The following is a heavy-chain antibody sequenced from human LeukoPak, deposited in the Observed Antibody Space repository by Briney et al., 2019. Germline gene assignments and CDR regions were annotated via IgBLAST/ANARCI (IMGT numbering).Heavy chain of an antibody. J-gene: IGHJ4*02. V-gene: IGHV3-33*06. D-gene: IGHD3-3*01. CDR2: IWYDGSNK. Sequence: PGGSLRLSCAASGLTLSSYGLHWVRQAPGKGLEWVAVIWYDGSNKYYADSVKGRFTISRDNSKNTLYLQMNSLRAEDTAVYYCAKGYDFWSGYPPYWGQGTLVTVSS. CDR1: GLTLSSYG. CDR3: AKGYDFWSGYPPY.